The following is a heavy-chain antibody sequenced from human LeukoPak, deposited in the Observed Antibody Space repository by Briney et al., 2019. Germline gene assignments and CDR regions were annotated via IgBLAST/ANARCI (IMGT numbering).Heavy chain of an antibody. V-gene: IGHV1-2*02. Sequence: GASVKVSCKTSGYTFTSYYMHWVRQAPGQGLEWMGWVNPTSGGTNYAQKFQGRVTMTRDTSIRTAYMELSRLRTDDTAVYYCARVYYYYDSSGILALYFDYWGQGTLVTVSS. CDR1: GYTFTSYY. CDR2: VNPTSGGT. CDR3: ARVYYYYDSSGILALYFDY. J-gene: IGHJ4*02. D-gene: IGHD3-22*01.